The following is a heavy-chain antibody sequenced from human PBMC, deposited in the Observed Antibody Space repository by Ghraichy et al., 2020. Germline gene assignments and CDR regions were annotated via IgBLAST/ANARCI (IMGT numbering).Heavy chain of an antibody. CDR2: ISWNSGSI. Sequence: GGSLRLSCAASGFTFDDYAMHWVRQAPGKGLEWVSGISWNSGSIGYADSVKGRFTISRDNAKNSLYLQMNSLRAEDTALYYCARSEWLDGAAFDIWGQGTMVTVSS. CDR1: GFTFDDYA. D-gene: IGHD6-19*01. CDR3: ARSEWLDGAAFDI. V-gene: IGHV3-9*01. J-gene: IGHJ3*02.